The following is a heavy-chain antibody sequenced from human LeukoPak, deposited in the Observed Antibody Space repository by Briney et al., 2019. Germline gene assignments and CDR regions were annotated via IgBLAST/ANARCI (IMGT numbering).Heavy chain of an antibody. D-gene: IGHD1-26*01. CDR1: GFTYSYYY. Sequence: GGPLRLPCAASGFTYSYYYMSWIRQAPGKGLEWVSYISSSSSYTKYADSVKGRFTISRDNAKNSLYLQMNSLRADDTAVYYCARSGSHDYWGQGTLVTVSS. V-gene: IGHV3-11*03. CDR3: ARSGSHDY. CDR2: ISSSSSYT. J-gene: IGHJ4*02.